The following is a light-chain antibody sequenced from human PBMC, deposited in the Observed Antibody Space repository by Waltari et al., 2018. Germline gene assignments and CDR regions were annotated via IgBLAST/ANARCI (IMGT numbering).Light chain of an antibody. V-gene: IGLV2-23*02. Sequence: QSALTQPASVSGSPGQSVTISCTGASSDIGRYDIVSWYQQHPGNAPKLIICDVSKRPSGVSARFSGSKSGDTASLTISGLQFEDEADYYCCSYAGNYSWVFGGGTRLTVL. CDR3: CSYAGNYSWV. CDR1: SSDIGRYDI. J-gene: IGLJ3*02. CDR2: DVS.